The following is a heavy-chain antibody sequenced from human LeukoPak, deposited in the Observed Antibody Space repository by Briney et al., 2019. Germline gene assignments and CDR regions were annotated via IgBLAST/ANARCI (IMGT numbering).Heavy chain of an antibody. CDR2: IYYSGST. J-gene: IGHJ4*02. V-gene: IGHV4-30-4*01. Sequence: PSQTLSLTCTVSGGSISIGDYYWTWIRQTPGKGLEWIGYIYYSGSTNYNPSLKSRVTMSVDTSKNQFSLKLNSVTAADTAVYYCAREGGPYRPLDYSGQGTLVTVSS. CDR1: GGSISIGDYY. CDR3: AREGGPYRPLDY.